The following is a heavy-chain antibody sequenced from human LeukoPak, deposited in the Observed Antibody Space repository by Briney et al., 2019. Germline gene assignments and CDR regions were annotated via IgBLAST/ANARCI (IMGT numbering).Heavy chain of an antibody. CDR1: GFTFSSYS. Sequence: GGCLRLSCAASGFTFSSYSMNWVRQAPGKGLEWVSAISGSGGSTYYADSVKGRFTISRDNSKNTLYLQMNSLRAEDTAVYYCAKSPGYARNEYFQHWGQGTLVTVSS. D-gene: IGHD2-15*01. CDR3: AKSPGYARNEYFQH. CDR2: ISGSGGST. V-gene: IGHV3-23*01. J-gene: IGHJ1*01.